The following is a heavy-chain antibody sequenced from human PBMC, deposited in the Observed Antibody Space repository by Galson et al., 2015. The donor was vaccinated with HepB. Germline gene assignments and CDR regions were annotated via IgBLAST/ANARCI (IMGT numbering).Heavy chain of an antibody. J-gene: IGHJ4*02. V-gene: IGHV3-23*01. CDR1: GFTFSSYA. CDR3: AKAASEEWFGELTYSDY. CDR2: ISGSGGST. Sequence: SLRLSCAASGFTFSSYAMSWVRQAPGKGLEWVSAISGSGGSTYYADSVKGRFTISRDNSKNSLYLQMNSLRTEDTALYYCAKAASEEWFGELTYSDYWGQGTLVTVSS. D-gene: IGHD3-10*01.